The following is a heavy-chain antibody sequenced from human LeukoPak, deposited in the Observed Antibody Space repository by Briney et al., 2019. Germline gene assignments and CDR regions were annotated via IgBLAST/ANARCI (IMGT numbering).Heavy chain of an antibody. CDR3: ARRQWFGGINWFDP. CDR2: IYYSGST. J-gene: IGHJ5*02. CDR1: GGSISSYY. D-gene: IGHD3-10*01. V-gene: IGHV4-59*01. Sequence: PSETLSLTCTVSGGSISSYYWSWIRQPPGKGLEWIGYIYYSGSTNYNPSLKSRVTISVDTSKNQFSLKLSSVTAADTAVYYCARRQWFGGINWFDPWGQGTLVTVSS.